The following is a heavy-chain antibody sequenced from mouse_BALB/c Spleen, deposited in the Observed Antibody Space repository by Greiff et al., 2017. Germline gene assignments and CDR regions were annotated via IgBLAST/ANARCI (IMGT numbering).Heavy chain of an antibody. CDR3: TRGGWLLPFAY. CDR2: IYPSDSYT. CDR1: GYTFTSYW. V-gene: IGHV1-69*02. Sequence: QVQLQQPGAELVRPGASVKLSCKASGYTFTSYWINWVKQRPGQGLEWIGNIYPSDSYTNYNQKFKDKATLTVDKSSSTAYMQLSSPTSEDSAVYYCTRGGWLLPFAYWGQGTLVTVSA. J-gene: IGHJ3*01. D-gene: IGHD2-3*01.